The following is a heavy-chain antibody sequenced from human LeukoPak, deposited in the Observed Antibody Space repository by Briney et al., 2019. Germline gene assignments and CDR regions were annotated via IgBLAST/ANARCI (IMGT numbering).Heavy chain of an antibody. D-gene: IGHD6-19*01. Sequence: GEYLKISCKGSGYSFTSYWIGWVRQMPGKGLEWMGIIYPGDSDTRYSPSFQGQVTISADKSISTAYLQWSSLKASDTAMYYCARCPSIAVAGTGFDYWGQGTLVTVSS. CDR1: GYSFTSYW. CDR2: IYPGDSDT. CDR3: ARCPSIAVAGTGFDY. J-gene: IGHJ4*02. V-gene: IGHV5-51*01.